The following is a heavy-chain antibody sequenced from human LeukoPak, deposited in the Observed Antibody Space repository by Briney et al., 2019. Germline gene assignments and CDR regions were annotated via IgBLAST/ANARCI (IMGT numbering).Heavy chain of an antibody. D-gene: IGHD2-21*01. CDR3: ASRYCGGDCAIGYFQQ. V-gene: IGHV3-11*04. Sequence: GGSLRLSCAASGFTFSDYYMSWIRQAPGKGLEWVSYISGSGSTIFYADSVKGRFTISRDNAKNSLYLQMNSLRAEDTAVYYCASRYCGGDCAIGYFQQWGQGTLVTVSS. CDR1: GFTFSDYY. CDR2: ISGSGSTI. J-gene: IGHJ1*01.